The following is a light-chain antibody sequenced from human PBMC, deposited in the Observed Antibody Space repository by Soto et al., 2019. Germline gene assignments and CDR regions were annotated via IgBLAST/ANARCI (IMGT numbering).Light chain of an antibody. CDR3: CSYAGSSFYV. CDR2: EGT. Sequence: QSGLTHPSSVSRPPGQSITISCTGTSSDVGSYNLVSWYQQHPGKAPKLMIYEGTKRPSGVSNRFSGSKSGNTASLTISGLQAEDEADYYCCSYAGSSFYVFGTGTKVTVL. V-gene: IGLV2-23*01. J-gene: IGLJ1*01. CDR1: SSDVGSYNL.